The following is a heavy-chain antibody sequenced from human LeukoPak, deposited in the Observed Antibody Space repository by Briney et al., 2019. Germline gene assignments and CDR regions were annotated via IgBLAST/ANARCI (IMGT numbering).Heavy chain of an antibody. V-gene: IGHV3-21*01. J-gene: IGHJ4*02. CDR2: ISSSSSYI. CDR1: GFTFSSYS. Sequence: GGSLRLSCAASGFTFSSYSMNWVRQAPGKGLEWVSSISSSSSYIYYADSVKGRFTISRDNAKNSLYLQMNSLRAEDTAVYYCARRRRGIQLWPMTFDYWGQGTLVTVSS. D-gene: IGHD5-18*01. CDR3: ARRRRGIQLWPMTFDY.